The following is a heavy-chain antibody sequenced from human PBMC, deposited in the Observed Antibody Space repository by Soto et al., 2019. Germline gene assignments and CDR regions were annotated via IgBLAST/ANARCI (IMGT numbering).Heavy chain of an antibody. CDR2: IWYDGSNK. D-gene: IGHD3-9*01. CDR3: ARERGYYDILTGYYFGY. Sequence: HVQLVESGGGVVQPGRSLRLSCAASGFTFSSYGMHWVRQAPGKGLEWVAVIWYDGSNKYYADSVKGRFTISRDNSKNTLYLQMNSLRADDTAVYYCARERGYYDILTGYYFGYWGQGTLVTVSS. CDR1: GFTFSSYG. V-gene: IGHV3-33*01. J-gene: IGHJ4*02.